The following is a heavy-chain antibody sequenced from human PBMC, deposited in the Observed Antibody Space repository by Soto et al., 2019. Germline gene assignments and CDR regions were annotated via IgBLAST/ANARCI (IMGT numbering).Heavy chain of an antibody. Sequence: GGSLRLSCAASGFTFSSYAMSWVRQAPGKGLEWVSAISGSGGSTYYADSVKGRFTISRDNSKNTLYLQMNSLRAEDTAVYYCAKANPPMTTVTTCWFDPWGQGTLVTVSS. CDR3: AKANPPMTTVTTCWFDP. V-gene: IGHV3-23*01. D-gene: IGHD4-17*01. J-gene: IGHJ5*02. CDR2: ISGSGGST. CDR1: GFTFSSYA.